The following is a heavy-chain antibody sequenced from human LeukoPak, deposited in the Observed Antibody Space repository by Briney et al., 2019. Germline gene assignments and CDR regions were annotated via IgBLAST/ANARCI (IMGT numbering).Heavy chain of an antibody. Sequence: PSETLSPTCSVSGGSISSSSYYWGWVRQPPGKGLEAIGTIYYSGSTSYNPALRSQVTIAGDTSKNPFSLKLSSVTAADTAVYYCARVGARYCRGANCYFDSWGQGTLVTVSS. J-gene: IGHJ4*02. CDR3: ARVGARYCRGANCYFDS. D-gene: IGHD2-15*01. CDR2: IYYSGST. V-gene: IGHV4-39*02. CDR1: GGSISSSSYY.